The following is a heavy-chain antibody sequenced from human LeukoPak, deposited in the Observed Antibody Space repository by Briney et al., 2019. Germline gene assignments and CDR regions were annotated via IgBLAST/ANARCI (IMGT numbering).Heavy chain of an antibody. J-gene: IGHJ3*02. V-gene: IGHV4-39*01. D-gene: IGHD6-19*01. CDR3: ARRHIAVAGTGAFDI. CDR2: IYYSGST. Sequence: PSETLSLTCTVSGGSISSSNYYWGWIRQPPGKGLEWIGSIYYSGSTYYNPSLKSRVTISVDTSKNQFSLKLNSVTAADTAVYYCARRHIAVAGTGAFDIWGQGTMVTVSS. CDR1: GGSISSSNYY.